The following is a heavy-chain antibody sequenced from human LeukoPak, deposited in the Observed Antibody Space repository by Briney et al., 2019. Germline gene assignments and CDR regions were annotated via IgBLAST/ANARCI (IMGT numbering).Heavy chain of an antibody. V-gene: IGHV4-34*01. CDR2: INHSGST. Sequence: PSETLSLTCAVYGGSFSGYYWSWIRQPPGKGLEWIGEINHSGSTNYNPSLKSRVTLSVDTSKSQFSLKLSSVTAADTAVYYCARGYSSSWRTIDYWGQGTLVTVSS. CDR3: ARGYSSSWRTIDY. D-gene: IGHD6-13*01. J-gene: IGHJ4*02. CDR1: GGSFSGYY.